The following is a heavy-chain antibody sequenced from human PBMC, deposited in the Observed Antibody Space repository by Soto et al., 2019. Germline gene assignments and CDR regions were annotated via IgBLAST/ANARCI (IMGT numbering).Heavy chain of an antibody. Sequence: SETLSLTCTVSGGSISSSSYYWGWIRQPPGKGLEWIGSIYYSGSTYYNPSLKSRVIISVDTSKNQFSLKLSSVTAADTAVYYCASMSGGVHFYFDYWGQGTLVTVSS. CDR1: GGSISSSSYY. CDR3: ASMSGGVHFYFDY. V-gene: IGHV4-39*01. J-gene: IGHJ4*02. CDR2: IYYSGST. D-gene: IGHD3-16*01.